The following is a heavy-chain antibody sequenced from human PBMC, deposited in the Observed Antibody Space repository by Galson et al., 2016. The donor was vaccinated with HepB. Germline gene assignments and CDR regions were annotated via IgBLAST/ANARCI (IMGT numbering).Heavy chain of an antibody. V-gene: IGHV3-30*18. Sequence: SLRLSCAASGFTFSSYGMHWVRQAPGKGLEGVAAISYDGSHQSYADSVKGRFTISRDNSKNTVYLQANSLRAEDTAVYYCGKRIPVAGSWGGGLDYWGQGTLVTVSS. CDR1: GFTFSSYG. CDR3: GKRIPVAGSWGGGLDY. D-gene: IGHD6-19*01. CDR2: ISYDGSHQ. J-gene: IGHJ4*02.